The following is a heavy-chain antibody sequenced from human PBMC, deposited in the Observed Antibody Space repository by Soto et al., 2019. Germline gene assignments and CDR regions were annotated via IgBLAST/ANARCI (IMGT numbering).Heavy chain of an antibody. D-gene: IGHD5-12*01. CDR1: GFTFSIYT. J-gene: IGHJ4*02. CDR3: VRDRGSRDWLRFPYFHY. V-gene: IGHV3-21*06. Sequence: GGSLRLSCAASGFTFSIYTMAWVRQAPGKGLEWVSSISMSIDYVYYADSVKGRFTISRDNAKNSLYLQMNSLRAEDTAVYFCVRDRGSRDWLRFPYFHYWGQGTLVTVSS. CDR2: ISMSIDYV.